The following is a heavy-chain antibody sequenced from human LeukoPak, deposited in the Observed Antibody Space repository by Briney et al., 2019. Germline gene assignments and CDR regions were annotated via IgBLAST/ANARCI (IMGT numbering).Heavy chain of an antibody. Sequence: GGSLRLSCAASGFTFSSYSMNWVRQAPGKGLEWVSSISSSSSYIYYADSVKGRFTISRDNAKNSLYLQMNSLRAEDTAVYYCARAPGDYVWGSYHLSDYWGQGTLVTVSS. CDR1: GFTFSSYS. V-gene: IGHV3-21*01. D-gene: IGHD3-16*02. CDR2: ISSSSSYI. J-gene: IGHJ4*02. CDR3: ARAPGDYVWGSYHLSDY.